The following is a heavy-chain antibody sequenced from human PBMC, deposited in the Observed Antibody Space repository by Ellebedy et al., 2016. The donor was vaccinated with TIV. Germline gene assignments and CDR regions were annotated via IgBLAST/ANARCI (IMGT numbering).Heavy chain of an antibody. CDR3: ARPSDIVVVVAANDY. Sequence: PGGSLRLSCAASGFTFSTYSMHWVRQAPGKGLEWVAVISYDGSYRNYAGSVKGRFTISRDNSNNTLYLQMHSLRAEDTAVYYCARPSDIVVVVAANDYWGQGTLVTVSS. V-gene: IGHV3-30-3*01. J-gene: IGHJ4*02. CDR1: GFTFSTYS. D-gene: IGHD2-15*01. CDR2: ISYDGSYR.